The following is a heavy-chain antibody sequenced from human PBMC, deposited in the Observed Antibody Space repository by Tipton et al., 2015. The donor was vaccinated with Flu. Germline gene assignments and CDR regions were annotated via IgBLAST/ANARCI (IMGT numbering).Heavy chain of an antibody. J-gene: IGHJ4*02. CDR1: GFSISSSNW. V-gene: IGHV4-4*02. CDR3: ARHPGTMGYLYYFDY. CDR2: IYHSGST. Sequence: TLSLTCAVSGFSISSSNWWSWVRQPPGKGLEWIGEIYHSGSTAYNPSLRSRVTISVDKSRNQISLKLNSVTAADTAVYYCARHPGTMGYLYYFDYWGQGTLVTVSS. D-gene: IGHD1-7*01.